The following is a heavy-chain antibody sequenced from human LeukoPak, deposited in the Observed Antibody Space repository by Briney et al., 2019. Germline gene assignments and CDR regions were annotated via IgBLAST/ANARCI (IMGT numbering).Heavy chain of an antibody. J-gene: IGHJ4*02. D-gene: IGHD5-24*01. CDR3: AREDGYSDSSEFDY. V-gene: IGHV3-7*01. Sequence: PGGSLRLSCAASGFTFSSDWMSWVRQVPGKGLEWVANIKQDGSEKYYVDSVKGRFTISRDNAKNSLDLHLNSLRAEDTAVYYCAREDGYSDSSEFDYWGEGTLVLVSS. CDR2: IKQDGSEK. CDR1: GFTFSSDW.